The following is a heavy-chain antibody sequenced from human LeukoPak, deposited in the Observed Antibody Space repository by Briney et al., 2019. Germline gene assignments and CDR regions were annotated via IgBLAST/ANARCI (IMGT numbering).Heavy chain of an antibody. CDR2: IYYSGST. CDR3: ARPTYGSSGYLVFDI. J-gene: IGHJ3*02. Sequence: SETLSLTCTVSGGSISSGGYYWSWIRQPPGKGLEWIGYIYYSGSTNYNPSLKSRVTISVDTSKNQFSLKLSSVTAADTAVHYCARPTYGSSGYLVFDIWGQGTVVTVSS. V-gene: IGHV4-61*08. CDR1: GGSISSGGYY. D-gene: IGHD3-22*01.